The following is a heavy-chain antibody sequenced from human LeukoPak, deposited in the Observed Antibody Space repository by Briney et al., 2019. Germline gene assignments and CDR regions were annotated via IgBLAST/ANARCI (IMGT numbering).Heavy chain of an antibody. CDR3: AKGTSTTSGYFDY. D-gene: IGHD2-2*01. CDR1: GFTFSSYA. V-gene: IGHV3-23*01. J-gene: IGHJ4*02. CDR2: ISGSGGST. Sequence: PGGSLRLSCAASGFTFSSYAMSWVRQAPGKGLKWVSAISGSGGSTYYADSVKGRFTISRDNSKNTLYLQLNSLRAEDTAVYYCAKGTSTTSGYFDYWGQGTLVTVSS.